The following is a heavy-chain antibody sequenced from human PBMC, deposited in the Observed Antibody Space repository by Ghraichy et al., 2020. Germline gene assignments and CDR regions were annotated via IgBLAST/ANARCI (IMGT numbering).Heavy chain of an antibody. Sequence: ASVKVSCKASGYTFTSYGISWVRQAPGQGLEWMGWISAYNGNTNYAQKLQGRVTMTTDTSTSTAYMELRSLRSDDTAVYYCARDWYSSSWYEVIAVAPVDAFDIWGQGTMVTVSS. CDR2: ISAYNGNT. D-gene: IGHD6-13*01. CDR3: ARDWYSSSWYEVIAVAPVDAFDI. J-gene: IGHJ3*02. CDR1: GYTFTSYG. V-gene: IGHV1-18*01.